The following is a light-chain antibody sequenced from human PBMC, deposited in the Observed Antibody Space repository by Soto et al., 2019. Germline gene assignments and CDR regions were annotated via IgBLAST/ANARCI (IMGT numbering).Light chain of an antibody. Sequence: QSALTQPASVSGSPGQSITISCTGTSSDVGGYNYVSWYQQHPGIAPKLMISEVSTRPSGVSNRFSGSKSGNTASLTISGLQAEDEADYYCSSYTSSSTLVFGGGTKVTVL. CDR1: SSDVGGYNY. V-gene: IGLV2-14*01. CDR3: SSYTSSSTLV. CDR2: EVS. J-gene: IGLJ2*01.